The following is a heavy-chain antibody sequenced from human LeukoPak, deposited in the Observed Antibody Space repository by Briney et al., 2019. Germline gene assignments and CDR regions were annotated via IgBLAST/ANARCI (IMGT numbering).Heavy chain of an antibody. Sequence: ASVKVSCKASGYTFTSYGISWVRQAPGQGLEWMGWISAYNGNTSYAQKLQGRVTMTTDTSTSTAYMELRSLRSDDTAVYYCARDNKLGVVVAASDYWGQGTLVTVSS. J-gene: IGHJ4*02. CDR2: ISAYNGNT. CDR3: ARDNKLGVVVAASDY. CDR1: GYTFTSYG. D-gene: IGHD2-15*01. V-gene: IGHV1-18*01.